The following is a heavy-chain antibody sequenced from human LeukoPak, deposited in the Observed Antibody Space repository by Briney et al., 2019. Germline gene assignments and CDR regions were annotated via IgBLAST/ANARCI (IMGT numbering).Heavy chain of an antibody. V-gene: IGHV3-23*01. Sequence: GGPLRLSCVASGFTLRSYVMNWVRQTPGKGLEWVSSISGSGDSTFYADSVKGRFSISRDNSKNTLYLQANGLRTEDTAVYYCAKDRLLNCRGDCYIFDYWGQGTVVTVSS. J-gene: IGHJ4*02. CDR1: GFTLRSYV. CDR2: ISGSGDST. CDR3: AKDRLLNCRGDCYIFDY. D-gene: IGHD2-21*02.